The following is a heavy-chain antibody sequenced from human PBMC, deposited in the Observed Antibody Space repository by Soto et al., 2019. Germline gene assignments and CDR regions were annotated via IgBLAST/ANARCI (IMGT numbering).Heavy chain of an antibody. CDR2: IGTAVES. J-gene: IGHJ4*02. D-gene: IGHD6-13*01. Sequence: PGGSLRLSCAASGFTFSSYDMHWVRQVTGKGLEWVSGIGTAVESYSPGSVKGRITISRENAKKSLCLQMNSLRAGDTAVYYCARHPLYSSSSYWNPVHTSALGDYWGQGTRVTVSS. CDR3: ARHPLYSSSSYWNPVHTSALGDY. CDR1: GFTFSSYD. V-gene: IGHV3-13*01.